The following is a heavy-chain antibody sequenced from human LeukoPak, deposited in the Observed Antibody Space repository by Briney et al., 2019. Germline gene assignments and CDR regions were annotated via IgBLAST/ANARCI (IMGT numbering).Heavy chain of an antibody. CDR1: GGSISSYY. V-gene: IGHV4-59*01. D-gene: IGHD5-12*01. CDR2: IYYSGST. J-gene: IGHJ4*02. Sequence: SESLSLTCTVSGGSISSYYWSWIRQPPGKGLEWIGYIYYSGSTNYNPSLKSRVTISVDTSKNQFSLKLSSVTAADTAVYYCARGEMATIPNFDYWGQGTLVTVSS. CDR3: ARGEMATIPNFDY.